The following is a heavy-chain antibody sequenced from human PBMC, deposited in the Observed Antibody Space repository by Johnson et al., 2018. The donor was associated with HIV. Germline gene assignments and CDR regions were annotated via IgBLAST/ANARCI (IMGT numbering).Heavy chain of an antibody. CDR2: ISWDGGSS. Sequence: EVQLVESGGGLVQPGGSLRLSCAASGFTFSSYWMHWVRQGPGKGLEWVSLISWDGGSSYYADSVQGRFTISRDNNKNSLYLQMNTLRADDTAVYYCARDQRGGYSYGDAFDFWGQGTVVSVST. V-gene: IGHV3-43D*03. D-gene: IGHD5-18*01. J-gene: IGHJ3*01. CDR3: ARDQRGGYSYGDAFDF. CDR1: GFTFSSYW.